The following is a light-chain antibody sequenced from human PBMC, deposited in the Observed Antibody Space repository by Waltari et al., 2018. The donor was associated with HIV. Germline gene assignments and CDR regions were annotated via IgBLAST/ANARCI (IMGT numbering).Light chain of an antibody. J-gene: IGLJ1*01. CDR3: AAWDDSLMGYYV. Sequence: QSVLTQPPSASGTPGQRVTISCSGSSSNIGIKTVNWFQQLPGTAPKLLIYNNNQRPSGVPDRFSGSKSGTSASPAISGLQSEDEADYYCAAWDDSLMGYYVFGTGTKVTVL. V-gene: IGLV1-44*01. CDR1: SSNIGIKT. CDR2: NNN.